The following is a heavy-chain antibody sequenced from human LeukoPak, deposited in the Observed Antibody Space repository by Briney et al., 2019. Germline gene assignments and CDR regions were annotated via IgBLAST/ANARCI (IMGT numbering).Heavy chain of an antibody. V-gene: IGHV4-59*08. CDR3: ARQGYCTSGVCPDAFDI. Sequence: SETLSLTCTVSGGSFSSYYWSWIRQPPGKRLEWIGYIYYSGSTTYNPSLKSRVTISVDTSKNQFSLNLSSVTAADTAVYYCARQGYCTSGVCPDAFDIWGQGTMVTVSS. CDR1: GGSFSSYY. CDR2: IYYSGST. J-gene: IGHJ3*02. D-gene: IGHD2-8*01.